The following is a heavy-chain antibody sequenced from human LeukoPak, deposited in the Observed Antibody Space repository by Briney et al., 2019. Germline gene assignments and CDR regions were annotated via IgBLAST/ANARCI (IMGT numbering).Heavy chain of an antibody. Sequence: GGSLRLSCAASGFTFSSYAMHWVRQAPGKGLEWVAVISYDGSNKYYADSVKGRFTISRDNSKNTLYLQMNSLRAEDTAVYYCASSTVTSYIDYWGQGTLVTVS. CDR1: GFTFSSYA. D-gene: IGHD4-17*01. CDR3: ASSTVTSYIDY. J-gene: IGHJ4*02. V-gene: IGHV3-30*04. CDR2: ISYDGSNK.